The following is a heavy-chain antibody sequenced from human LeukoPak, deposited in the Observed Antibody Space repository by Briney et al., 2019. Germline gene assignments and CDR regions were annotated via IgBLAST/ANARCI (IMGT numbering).Heavy chain of an antibody. V-gene: IGHV3-30-3*01. CDR3: ARSVPAADSGAFDY. Sequence: GGSLRLSCAASGFTFSSYAMHWVRQAPGKGLEWVAVISYDGSNKYYADSVKGRFTISRDNSKNTLYLQMNSLRAEDTAVYYCARSVPAADSGAFDYWGQGTLVTVSS. D-gene: IGHD2-2*01. CDR1: GFTFSSYA. CDR2: ISYDGSNK. J-gene: IGHJ4*02.